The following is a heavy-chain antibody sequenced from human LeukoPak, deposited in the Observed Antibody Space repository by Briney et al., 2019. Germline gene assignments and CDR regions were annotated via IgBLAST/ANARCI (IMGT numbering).Heavy chain of an antibody. CDR3: ARLTGYSSESWFDP. D-gene: IGHD3-9*01. V-gene: IGHV4-39*07. CDR2: IFYSGNT. Sequence: SETLSLTCTVSGGSINSSSYYWGWIRQPPGKGLEWIGSIFYSGNTYDNPSLKSRVTISVDTSKNQFSLKLSSVTAADTAVYYCARLTGYSSESWFDPWGQGTLVIVSS. J-gene: IGHJ5*02. CDR1: GGSINSSSYY.